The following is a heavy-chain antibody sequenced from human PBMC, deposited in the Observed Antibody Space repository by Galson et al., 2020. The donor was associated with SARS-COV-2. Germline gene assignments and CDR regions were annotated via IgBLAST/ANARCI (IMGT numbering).Heavy chain of an antibody. CDR2: IYTSGST. V-gene: IGHV4-4*07. D-gene: IGHD2-15*01. Sequence: ETSETLFLTCTVSGGSISSYYWSWIRQPAGKGLEWIGRIYTSGSTNYNPSLKSRVTMSVDTSKNQFSLKLSSVTAADTAVYYCARDPVGYCSGGSCYSGGCDYWGQGTLVTVSS. CDR1: GGSISSYY. J-gene: IGHJ4*02. CDR3: ARDPVGYCSGGSCYSGGCDY.